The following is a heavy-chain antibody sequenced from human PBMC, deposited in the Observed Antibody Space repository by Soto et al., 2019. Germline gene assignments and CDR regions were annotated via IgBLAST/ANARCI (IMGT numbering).Heavy chain of an antibody. V-gene: IGHV3-53*01. Sequence: SLRLSCAASGFTVSSNYMSWVRQAPGKGLEWVSVIYSGGSTYYADSVKGRFTISRDNSKNTLYLQMNSLRAEDTAVYYCARDGSSSSFYYGMDVWGQGTTVTVSS. CDR1: GFTVSSNY. CDR3: ARDGSSSSFYYGMDV. CDR2: IYSGGST. D-gene: IGHD6-6*01. J-gene: IGHJ6*02.